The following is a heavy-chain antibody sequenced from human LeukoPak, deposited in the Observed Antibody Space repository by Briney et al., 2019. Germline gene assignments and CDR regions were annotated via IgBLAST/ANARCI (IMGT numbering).Heavy chain of an antibody. Sequence: GGSLRLSCAASGFTFRSYSMNWVRQAPGKGLEWVSSISSGSSYIYYADSVKGRFTISRDNAKNSLYLQMNSLRAEDTAVYYCARETVYCSSTSCPDYYYYYGMGVWGQGTTVTVSS. D-gene: IGHD2-2*01. CDR2: ISSGSSYI. V-gene: IGHV3-21*01. CDR3: ARETVYCSSTSCPDYYYYYGMGV. CDR1: GFTFRSYS. J-gene: IGHJ6*02.